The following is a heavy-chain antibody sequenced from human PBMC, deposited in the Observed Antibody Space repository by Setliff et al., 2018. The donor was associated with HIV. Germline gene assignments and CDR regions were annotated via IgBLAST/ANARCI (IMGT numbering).Heavy chain of an antibody. J-gene: IGHJ6*02. CDR3: TKSRDYQLLHYYGVDV. V-gene: IGHV3-23*01. Sequence: GGSLRLSCTASGFVFRNFAMSWVRQAPGKGLEWVSAISGSATRTYYADSVKGRLTISRDNSKNTLYLQVNDLRAEDTAVYYCTKSRDYQLLHYYGVDVWGQGTTVTVSS. D-gene: IGHD2-2*01. CDR1: GFVFRNFA. CDR2: ISGSATRT.